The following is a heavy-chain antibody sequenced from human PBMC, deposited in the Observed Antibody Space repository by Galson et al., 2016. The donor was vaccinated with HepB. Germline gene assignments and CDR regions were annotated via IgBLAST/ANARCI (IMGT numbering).Heavy chain of an antibody. CDR1: GFSLRTRGVG. V-gene: IGHV2-5*02. J-gene: IGHJ3*02. CDR3: AHGYGDYVGGNAFDI. CDR2: IYWDDDK. Sequence: PALVKPTQTLTLTCTFSGFSLRTRGVGVGWIRQPPGKALEWLALIYWDDDKRYSPSLKSRLTITKDTSKNQVVLTMANMDPVDTATHYCAHGYGDYVGGNAFDIWGQGTMVTVSS. D-gene: IGHD4-17*01.